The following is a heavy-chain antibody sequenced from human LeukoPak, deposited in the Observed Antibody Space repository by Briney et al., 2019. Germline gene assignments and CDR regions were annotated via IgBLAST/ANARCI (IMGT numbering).Heavy chain of an antibody. CDR3: ARDGYCSGGSCYDPFDY. J-gene: IGHJ4*02. CDR1: GFTFSSYS. CDR2: ISSSSSTI. V-gene: IGHV3-48*01. D-gene: IGHD2-15*01. Sequence: GGSLRLSCAASGFTFSSYSMNWVRRAPGEGLEWVSYISSSSSTIYYADSVKGRFTISRDNAKNSLYLQMNSLRVEDTAVYYCARDGYCSGGSCYDPFDYWGQGTLVTVSS.